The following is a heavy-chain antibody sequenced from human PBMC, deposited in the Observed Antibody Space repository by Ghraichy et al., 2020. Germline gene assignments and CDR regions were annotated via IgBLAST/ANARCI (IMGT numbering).Heavy chain of an antibody. V-gene: IGHV4-34*01. CDR3: ARQYCSSTSCYINWFDP. J-gene: IGHJ5*02. D-gene: IGHD2-2*02. CDR2: INHSGST. CDR1: GGSFSGYY. Sequence: LSLTCAVYGGSFSGYYWSWIRQPPGKGLEWIGEINHSGSTNYNPSLKSRVTISVDTSKNQFSLKLSSVTAADTAVYYCARQYCSSTSCYINWFDPWGQGTLVTVSS.